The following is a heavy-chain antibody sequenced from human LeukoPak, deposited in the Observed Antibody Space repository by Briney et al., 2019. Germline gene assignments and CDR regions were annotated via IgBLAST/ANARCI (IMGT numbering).Heavy chain of an antibody. V-gene: IGHV7-4-1*02. Sequence: VASVKVSCKASGYTFTSYAMNWVRQAPGQGLEWMGWINTNTGNPTYAQGFTGRFVFSLDTSVSTAYLQISSLKAEDTAVYYCAREDYSLFTSLYYYYGMDVWGQGTTVTVSS. CDR3: AREDYSLFTSLYYYYGMDV. D-gene: IGHD4-11*01. J-gene: IGHJ6*02. CDR1: GYTFTSYA. CDR2: INTNTGNP.